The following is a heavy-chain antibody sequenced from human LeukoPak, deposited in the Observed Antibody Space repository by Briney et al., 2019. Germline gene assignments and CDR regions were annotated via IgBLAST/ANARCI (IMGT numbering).Heavy chain of an antibody. V-gene: IGHV3-30*04. Sequence: GGSLRLSCAASGFTFSNYVMHWVRQAPGKGLEWVSVISFDGRNENYADSVKGRFTISRDNSKNMVFLLMNSLRSEDTAVYYCARVARESSSWYYFDYWGQGTLVTVSS. CDR3: ARVARESSSWYYFDY. J-gene: IGHJ4*02. CDR2: ISFDGRNE. CDR1: GFTFSNYV. D-gene: IGHD6-13*01.